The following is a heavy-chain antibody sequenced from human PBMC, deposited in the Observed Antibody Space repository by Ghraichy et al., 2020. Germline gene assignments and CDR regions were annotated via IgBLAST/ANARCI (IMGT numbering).Heavy chain of an antibody. CDR2: ISWDGGST. D-gene: IGHD5-18*01. CDR1: GFTFDDYT. J-gene: IGHJ4*02. CDR3: AKDGGYSYGYGTLDY. V-gene: IGHV3-43*01. Sequence: GGSPRLSCAASGFTFDDYTMHWVRQAPGKGLEWVSLISWDGGSTYYADSVKGRFTISRDNSKNSLYLQMNSLRTEDTALYYCAKDGGYSYGYGTLDYWGQGTLVTVSS.